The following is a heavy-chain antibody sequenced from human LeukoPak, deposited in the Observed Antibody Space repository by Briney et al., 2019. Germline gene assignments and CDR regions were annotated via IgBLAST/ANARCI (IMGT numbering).Heavy chain of an antibody. J-gene: IGHJ4*02. V-gene: IGHV3-74*01. CDR3: ARGKLAAQDY. CDR1: GFTFSSHW. CDR2: ISMDGSST. Sequence: GGSLRLSCAASGFTFSSHWMHWVRQAPGKGLVWVSRISMDGSSTDYADSVKGRFTISRDNTKNTLYLQMNSLRAEDTAIYYCARGKLAAQDYWGQGTLVTVSS. D-gene: IGHD6-6*01.